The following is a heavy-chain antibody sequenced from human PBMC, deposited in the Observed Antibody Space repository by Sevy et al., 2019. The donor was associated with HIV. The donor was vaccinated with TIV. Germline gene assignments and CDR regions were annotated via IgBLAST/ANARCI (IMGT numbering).Heavy chain of an antibody. D-gene: IGHD3-16*02. J-gene: IGHJ6*02. CDR1: GFSFSRSP. Sequence: GGSLRLSCAASGFSFSRSPMHWVRQAPGKGLEWVAVMSYNGNKKYNGDSVKGRFTISRDDSKNTLYLQMNSLRAEDRAVYYCAGEGVRMGGGIVSYGMDVWGQGTTVTVSS. CDR3: AGEGVRMGGGIVSYGMDV. V-gene: IGHV3-30*04. CDR2: MSYNGNKK.